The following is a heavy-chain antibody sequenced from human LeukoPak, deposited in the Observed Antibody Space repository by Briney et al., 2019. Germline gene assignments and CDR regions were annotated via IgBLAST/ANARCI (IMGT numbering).Heavy chain of an antibody. V-gene: IGHV4-59*08. Sequence: SETLSLTCTVSGGFISSYYWSWIRQPPGKGLEWIGYIYDSGSTNYNPSLKSRVTISVDTSKNKFSLKLSSVTAADTAVYYCASGPVGYGGMDVWGQGTTVTVSS. J-gene: IGHJ6*02. CDR3: ASGPVGYGGMDV. CDR2: IYDSGST. CDR1: GGFISSYY. D-gene: IGHD5-18*01.